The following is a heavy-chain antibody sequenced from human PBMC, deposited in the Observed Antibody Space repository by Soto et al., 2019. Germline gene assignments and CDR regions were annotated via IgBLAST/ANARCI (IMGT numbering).Heavy chain of an antibody. CDR3: ARSDCISTSCYGEDYYYGMDV. Sequence: PSETLSLTCTVSGGSLSPNYWSWIRQPPGKGLEWIGYIYYSGSTNYNPSLKSRVTISVDTSKNQFSLKLSSVTAADTAVYYCARSDCISTSCYGEDYYYGMDVWGQGTTVTVSS. CDR2: IYYSGST. CDR1: GGSLSPNY. D-gene: IGHD2-2*01. V-gene: IGHV4-59*01. J-gene: IGHJ6*02.